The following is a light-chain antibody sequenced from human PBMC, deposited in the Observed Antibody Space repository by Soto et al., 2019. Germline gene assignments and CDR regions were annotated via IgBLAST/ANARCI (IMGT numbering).Light chain of an antibody. CDR2: VAS. V-gene: IGKV1-39*01. Sequence: SQMTHSPCALSAAVGDRVTISCRASQSINRYLNWYQQKPGKAPNLLIYVASSLQSGVPSRFSGSRSGTDFPLTISSLPPEDFATYYCQQLHDYPITFGQGTRLEIK. CDR1: QSINRY. CDR3: QQLHDYPIT. J-gene: IGKJ5*01.